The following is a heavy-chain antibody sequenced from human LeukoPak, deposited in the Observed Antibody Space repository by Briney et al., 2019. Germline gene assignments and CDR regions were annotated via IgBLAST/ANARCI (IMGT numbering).Heavy chain of an antibody. CDR1: GFTVSSNY. CDR3: ARAHPGYSSSLGWFDP. Sequence: PGGSLRLSCAASGFTVSSNYMSWVRQAPGKGLEWVSVIYSGGGTYYADSVKGRFTISRDNSKNTLYLQMNSLRAEDTAVYYCARAHPGYSSSLGWFDPWGQGTLVTVSS. D-gene: IGHD6-13*01. V-gene: IGHV3-53*01. CDR2: IYSGGGT. J-gene: IGHJ5*02.